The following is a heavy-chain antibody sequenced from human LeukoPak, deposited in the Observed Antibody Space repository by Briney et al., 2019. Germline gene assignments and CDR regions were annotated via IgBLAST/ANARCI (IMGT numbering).Heavy chain of an antibody. J-gene: IGHJ4*02. CDR2: IYNSVTT. D-gene: IGHD5-18*01. CDR1: GGFISSYY. V-gene: IGHV4-59*01. CDR3: ARKTPMAEAYYFGY. Sequence: SETLSLTCTVSGGFISSYYWSWIRQPPGKGLEWIGYIYNSVTTNYNPSLKSRVTISLDTSKNQFSLKLTSVTAADTAVYYCARKTPMAEAYYFGYWGQGTLVTVSS.